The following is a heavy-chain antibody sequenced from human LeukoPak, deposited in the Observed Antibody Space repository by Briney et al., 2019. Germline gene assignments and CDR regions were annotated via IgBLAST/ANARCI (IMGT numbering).Heavy chain of an antibody. J-gene: IGHJ4*02. D-gene: IGHD6-19*01. CDR3: ARLPGIAVAGPYFDY. CDR2: IYYSGST. Sequence: KPSETPSLTCTVSGGSISSSSYYWGWIRQPPGKGLEWIGSIYYSGSTYYNPSHKSRVTIPVDTSKNQFSLKLSSVTAADTAVYYCARLPGIAVAGPYFDYWGQGTLVTVSS. CDR1: GGSISSSSYY. V-gene: IGHV4-39*01.